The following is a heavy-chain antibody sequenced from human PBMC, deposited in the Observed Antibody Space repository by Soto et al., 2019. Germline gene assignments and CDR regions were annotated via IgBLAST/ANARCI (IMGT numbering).Heavy chain of an antibody. CDR2: MNPNSGNT. CDR1: GYTFTSYG. CDR3: ARDKVGAIDY. D-gene: IGHD1-26*01. Sequence: ASVKVSCKASGYTFTSYGISWVRQATGQGLEWMGWMNPNSGNTGCAQKFQGRVTMTRNTSISTAYMELSSLRSEDTAVYYCARDKVGAIDYWGQGTLVTVSS. V-gene: IGHV1-8*02. J-gene: IGHJ4*02.